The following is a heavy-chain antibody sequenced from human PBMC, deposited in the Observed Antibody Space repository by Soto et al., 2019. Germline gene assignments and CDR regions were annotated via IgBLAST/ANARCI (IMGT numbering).Heavy chain of an antibody. CDR3: ARDLGCSYGYHYYYYGMDV. CDR2: IIPIFGTA. V-gene: IGHV1-69*06. J-gene: IGHJ6*02. CDR1: GGTFSSYA. D-gene: IGHD5-18*01. Sequence: SVKVSCKASGGTFSSYAISWVRQAPGQGLEWMGGIIPIFGTANYAQKFQGRVTITADKSTSTAYMELSSLRSEDTAVYYCARDLGCSYGYHYYYYGMDVWGQGTTVTVSS.